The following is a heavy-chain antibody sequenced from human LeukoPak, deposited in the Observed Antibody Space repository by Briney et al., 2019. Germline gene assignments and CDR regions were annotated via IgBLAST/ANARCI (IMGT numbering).Heavy chain of an antibody. CDR3: AREGTPYCFDP. Sequence: GGSLRLSCAASGFTFGSYSMNWVRQAPGKGLEWVSSISSSSSYIYYADSVKGRFTISRDNAKNSLYLQMNSLRAEDTAVYYCAREGTPYCFDPWGQGTLVTVSS. CDR2: ISSSSSYI. J-gene: IGHJ5*02. D-gene: IGHD3-10*01. CDR1: GFTFGSYS. V-gene: IGHV3-21*01.